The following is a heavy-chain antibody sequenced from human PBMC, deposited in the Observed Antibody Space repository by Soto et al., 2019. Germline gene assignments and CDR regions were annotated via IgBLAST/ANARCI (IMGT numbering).Heavy chain of an antibody. D-gene: IGHD3-10*01. CDR2: ISGSGGSI. CDR3: AKDDMVRGVNWFDP. CDR1: GFTFSSYA. J-gene: IGHJ5*02. Sequence: EVQLLESGGGLVQPGGSLRLSCAASGFTFSSYAMSWVRQAPGKGLEWVSAISGSGGSIYHADSVKGRFTSSRDNSKNPLYLQMNSLRAEDAAVYYCAKDDMVRGVNWFDPWGQGTLVTVSS. V-gene: IGHV3-23*01.